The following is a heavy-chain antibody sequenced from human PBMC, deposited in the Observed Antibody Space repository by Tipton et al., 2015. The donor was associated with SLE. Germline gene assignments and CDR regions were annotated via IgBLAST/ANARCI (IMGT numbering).Heavy chain of an antibody. CDR2: IYTSGNT. V-gene: IGHV4-61*02. J-gene: IGHJ4*02. CDR1: GGSITSKNYF. Sequence: TLSLTCTVSGGSITSKNYFWNWIRQPAGKTLEWIGRIYTSGNTNYNPSLKSRVAISADTSKNQFSLKLNSVTAADTAVYYCARHDSGGSTWSYYFDSWGQGTLVTVSS. CDR3: ARHDSGGSTWSYYFDS. D-gene: IGHD6-13*01.